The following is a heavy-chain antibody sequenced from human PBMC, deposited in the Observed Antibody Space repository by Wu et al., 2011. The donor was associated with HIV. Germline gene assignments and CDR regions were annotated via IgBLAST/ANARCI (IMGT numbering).Heavy chain of an antibody. CDR2: MNPKSGGT. V-gene: IGHV1-2*02. CDR3: ARAETIVVGRNYYYAMDV. Sequence: QVHLVQSGAEVKKPGASVKVSCKASGYSFTDYYLHWVRQAPGQGLEWMGWMNPKSGGTNYAQKFQGRVTMTRDTSISIASMELSRLRSDDTAVYYCARAETIVVGRNYYYAMDVWGQGTTVTVSS. CDR1: GYSFTDYY. J-gene: IGHJ6*02. D-gene: IGHD2-15*01.